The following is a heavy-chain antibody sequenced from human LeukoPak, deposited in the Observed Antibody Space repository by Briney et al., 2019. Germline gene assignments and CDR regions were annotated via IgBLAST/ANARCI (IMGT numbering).Heavy chain of an antibody. J-gene: IGHJ6*02. Sequence: ASVKVSCKASGGTFSSYAISWVRQAPGQGLEWMGWINPNSGGTNYAQKFQGWVTMTRDTSISTAYMELSRLRSDDTAVYYCAREGCSSTSCYADYYYGMDVWGQGTTVTVSS. CDR3: AREGCSSTSCYADYYYGMDV. CDR2: INPNSGGT. V-gene: IGHV1-2*04. CDR1: GGTFSSYA. D-gene: IGHD2-2*01.